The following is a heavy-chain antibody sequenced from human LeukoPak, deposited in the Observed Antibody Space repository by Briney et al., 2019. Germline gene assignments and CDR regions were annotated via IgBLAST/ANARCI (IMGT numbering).Heavy chain of an antibody. V-gene: IGHV3-23*01. CDR3: GRDPNGDYVGAFEF. J-gene: IGHJ3*01. CDR1: GFMFSRFG. D-gene: IGHD3-16*01. Sequence: GSLRLSCVGSGFMFSRFGLIWVRQAPGKGLEWVSGIHGNGETTYYGDSVKGRFTISRDNSKSTLYLQMNSLRVEDTAEYFCGRDPNGDYVGAFEFWGQGTKVAVSS. CDR2: IHGNGETT.